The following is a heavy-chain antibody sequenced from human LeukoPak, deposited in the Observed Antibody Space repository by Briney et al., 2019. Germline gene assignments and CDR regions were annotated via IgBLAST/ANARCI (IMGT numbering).Heavy chain of an antibody. CDR3: ASPKGITMVRGVITKAPFDY. CDR1: GFTFSSYA. V-gene: IGHV3-30*04. D-gene: IGHD3-10*01. CDR2: ISYDGSNK. Sequence: GGSLRLSCAASGFTFSSYAMHWVRQAPGKGLEWVAVISYDGSNKYYADSVKGRFTISRDNSKNTLYLQMNSLRAEDTAVYYCASPKGITMVRGVITKAPFDYRGQGTLVTVSS. J-gene: IGHJ4*02.